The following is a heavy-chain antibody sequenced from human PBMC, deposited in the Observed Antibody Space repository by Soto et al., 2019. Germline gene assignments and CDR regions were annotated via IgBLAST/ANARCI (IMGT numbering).Heavy chain of an antibody. V-gene: IGHV3-30-3*01. CDR3: ARGGYCISTSCLYYYYYGMDV. D-gene: IGHD2-2*03. CDR1: GFTFSSYA. CDR2: ISYDGSNK. Sequence: QVQLVESGGGVVQPGRFLRLSCAASGFTFSSYAMHWVRQAPGKGLEWVAVISYDGSNKYYADSVKGRFTISRDNSKNTLYLQMNSLRAEDTAVYYCARGGYCISTSCLYYYYYGMDVWGQGTTVTVSS. J-gene: IGHJ6*02.